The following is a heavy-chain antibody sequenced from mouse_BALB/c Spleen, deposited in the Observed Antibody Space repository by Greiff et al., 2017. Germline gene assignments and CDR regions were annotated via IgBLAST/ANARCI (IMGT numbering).Heavy chain of an antibody. CDR1: GYTFTSYN. CDR3: ARNYRSHAMDY. J-gene: IGHJ4*01. D-gene: IGHD2-14*01. V-gene: IGHV1-12*01. CDR2: IYPGNGDT. Sequence: QVQLQQPGAELVKPGASVKMSCKASGYTFTSYNMHWVKQTPGQGLEWIGAIYPGNGDTSYNQKFKGKATLTADKSSSTAYMQLSSLTSEDSAVYYCARNYRSHAMDYWGQGTSVTVSS.